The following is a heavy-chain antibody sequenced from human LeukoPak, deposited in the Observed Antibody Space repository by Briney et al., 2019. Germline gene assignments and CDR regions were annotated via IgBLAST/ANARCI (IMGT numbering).Heavy chain of an antibody. J-gene: IGHJ4*02. V-gene: IGHV4-59*12. CDR3: ARDREILVYYFGY. CDR2: IYNSGNT. D-gene: IGHD1-26*01. Sequence: PSETLSLTCTVSGGSISSYYWSWIRQPPGKGLEWIGYIYNSGNTNYNPSLKSRVTISVDTPKNQFSLKLKYVTAADTAVYYCARDREILVYYFGYWGQGTLVTVSS. CDR1: GGSISSYY.